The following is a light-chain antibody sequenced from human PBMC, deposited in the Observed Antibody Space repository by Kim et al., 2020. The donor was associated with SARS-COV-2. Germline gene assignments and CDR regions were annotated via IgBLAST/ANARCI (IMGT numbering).Light chain of an antibody. V-gene: IGLV1-44*01. J-gene: IGLJ3*02. CDR3: ATWDDSLNGWV. CDR1: SSNIGSHS. Sequence: QSVLTQPPSASGTPGQRVTISCSGTSSNIGSHSLNWYQQVPGTDPKLLIHSNNQRPSRVPDRFSGSKSGTSASLAISGLQSEDEADYYCATWDDSLNGWVFGGGTQLTVL. CDR2: SNN.